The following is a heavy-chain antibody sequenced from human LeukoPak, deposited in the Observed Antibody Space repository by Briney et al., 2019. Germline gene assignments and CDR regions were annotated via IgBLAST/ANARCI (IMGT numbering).Heavy chain of an antibody. D-gene: IGHD5-24*01. V-gene: IGHV3-23*01. CDR3: AKDDAWLQFGS. CDR1: GFTFSSHG. CDR2: ISPNGVIT. J-gene: IGHJ4*02. Sequence: PPGGSLRLSCVASGFTFSSHGMNWVRQAPGKGLEWVSGISPNGVITYYADSVKGRFSISRDNYKGTVYLQMNSLRPEDTAVYYCAKDDAWLQFGSWGRGTLVTVSS.